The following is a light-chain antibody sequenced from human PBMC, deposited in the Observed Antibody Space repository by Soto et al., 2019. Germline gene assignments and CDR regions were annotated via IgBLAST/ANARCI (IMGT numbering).Light chain of an antibody. CDR2: QTS. V-gene: IGKV3-11*01. J-gene: IGKJ3*01. CDR1: QYINTR. Sequence: EIVLTQSPATLSSFPGDRVTLSCRASQYINTRLAWYQHRPGQAPRLLIYQTSLRAAGIPARFSASGSGTDFTLSISSLEPEDFAVYYCQQRSNRPRFTLGPGTKVDIK. CDR3: QQRSNRPRFT.